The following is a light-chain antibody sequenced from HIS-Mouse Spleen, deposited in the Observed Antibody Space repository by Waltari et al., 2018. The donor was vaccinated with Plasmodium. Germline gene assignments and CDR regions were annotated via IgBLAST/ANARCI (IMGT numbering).Light chain of an antibody. V-gene: IGKV3-20*01. CDR2: GAS. CDR1: PGICSSD. CDR3: QQYGSSPYT. J-gene: IGKJ2*01. Sequence: SRRAWPGICSSDLARYPQKPCQVPRRLSYGASSRATGIPDRFSGSGSGTDFTLTISRLEPEDFAVYYCQQYGSSPYTFGQGTKLEIK.